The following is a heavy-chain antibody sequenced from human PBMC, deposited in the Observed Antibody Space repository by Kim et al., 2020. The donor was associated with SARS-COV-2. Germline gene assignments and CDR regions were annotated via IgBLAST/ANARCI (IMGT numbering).Heavy chain of an antibody. CDR1: GFTFSSYA. CDR3: AKDPTPNYASPLWDYYMDV. V-gene: IGHV3-23*01. J-gene: IGHJ6*03. D-gene: IGHD3-16*01. CDR2: ISGSGGST. Sequence: GGSLRLSCAASGFTFSSYAMSWVRQAPGKGLEWVSAISGSGGSTYYADSVKGRFTISRDNSKNTLYLQMNSLRAEDTAVYYCAKDPTPNYASPLWDYYMDVWGKGTTVTVSS.